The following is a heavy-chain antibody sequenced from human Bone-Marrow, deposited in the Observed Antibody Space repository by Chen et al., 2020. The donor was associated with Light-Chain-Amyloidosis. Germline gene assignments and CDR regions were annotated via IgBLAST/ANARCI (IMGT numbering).Heavy chain of an antibody. J-gene: IGHJ4*02. CDR2: VTGSGGSA. V-gene: IGHV3-23*01. D-gene: IGHD3-22*01. CDR3: AKDRNYYDSSGYYCSFDY. Sequence: GGSLRLPCAASGFTFRDYAITWVRQAPGKGLEWVSSVTGSGGSAYYADSVEGRFTISGDNSKKTLYLQMNSLRAEDTAVYYCAKDRNYYDSSGYYCSFDYWGQGTLVTVSS. CDR1: GFTFRDYA.